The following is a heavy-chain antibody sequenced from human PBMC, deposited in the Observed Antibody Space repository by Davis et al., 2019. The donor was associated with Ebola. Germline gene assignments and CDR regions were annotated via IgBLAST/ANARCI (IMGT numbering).Heavy chain of an antibody. D-gene: IGHD6-13*01. Sequence: PGGSLRLSCTVSGGSISSYYWSWIRQPPGKGLEWIGYIYYSGSTNYNPSLKSRVTISVDTSKNQFSLKLSSVTAADTAVYYCAREGGSIADYGMDVWGQGTLVTVSS. J-gene: IGHJ6*02. V-gene: IGHV4-59*01. CDR1: GGSISSYY. CDR2: IYYSGST. CDR3: AREGGSIADYGMDV.